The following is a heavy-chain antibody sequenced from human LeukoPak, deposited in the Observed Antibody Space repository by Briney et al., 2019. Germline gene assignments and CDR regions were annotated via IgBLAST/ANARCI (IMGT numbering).Heavy chain of an antibody. D-gene: IGHD3-10*01. CDR3: AKGGTMVRGALDY. J-gene: IGHJ4*02. Sequence: PGRSLRLSCAASGFTFDDYAMHWVRQAPGKGLEWVSGISWNSGSIGYADSVKGRFTISRDNSKNSLYLQMNSLRAEDTALYYCAKGGTMVRGALDYWGQGTLVTVSS. CDR1: GFTFDDYA. V-gene: IGHV3-9*01. CDR2: ISWNSGSI.